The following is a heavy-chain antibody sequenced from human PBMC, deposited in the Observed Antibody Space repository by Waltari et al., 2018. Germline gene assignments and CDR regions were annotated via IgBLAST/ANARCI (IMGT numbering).Heavy chain of an antibody. CDR2: IDWDDDK. CDR1: GFSLSTSGMR. CDR3: ARIGSSWGHVDY. Sequence: QVTLKESGPALVKPTQTLTLTCTFSGFSLSTSGMRVSWIRQPPGKALEWLARIDWDDDKFYSTSLKTRLTISKDTSKNQVVLTMTNMDPVDTATYYCARIGSSWGHVDYWGQGTLVTVSS. J-gene: IGHJ4*02. V-gene: IGHV2-70*04. D-gene: IGHD6-13*01.